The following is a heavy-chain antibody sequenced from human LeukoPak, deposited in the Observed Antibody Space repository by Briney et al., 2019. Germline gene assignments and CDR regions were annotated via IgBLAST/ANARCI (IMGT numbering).Heavy chain of an antibody. D-gene: IGHD3-22*01. V-gene: IGHV3-30*18. CDR1: GFTFSRYG. Sequence: GGSLRLSCAASGFTFSRYGMHWVRQAPGKGLEWVAVISYDGSNEYYADSVKGRFTISRDNSENTLYLQMYSLRAEDTAVYFCAKDRHSSDLYSYYFDFWGQGTLVTVSS. CDR3: AKDRHSSDLYSYYFDF. J-gene: IGHJ4*02. CDR2: ISYDGSNE.